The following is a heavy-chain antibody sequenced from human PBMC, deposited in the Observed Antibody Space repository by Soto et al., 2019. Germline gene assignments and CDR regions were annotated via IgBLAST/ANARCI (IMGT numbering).Heavy chain of an antibody. V-gene: IGHV3-33*01. CDR1: GFTFSSYG. J-gene: IGHJ5*02. Sequence: QVQLVESGGGVVQPGRSLRLSCAASGFTFSSYGMHWVRQAPGKGLEWVAVIWYDGSNKYYADSVKGRFTIPRDNSKNTLYLQMNSLRAEDTAVYYCARSDDAAGSWFDPWGQGTLVTVSS. CDR3: ARSDDAAGSWFDP. D-gene: IGHD6-13*01. CDR2: IWYDGSNK.